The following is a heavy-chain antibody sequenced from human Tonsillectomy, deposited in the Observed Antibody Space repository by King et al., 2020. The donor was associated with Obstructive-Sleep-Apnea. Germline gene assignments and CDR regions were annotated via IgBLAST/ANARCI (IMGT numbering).Heavy chain of an antibody. V-gene: IGHV4-59*08. CDR1: GGSISSYY. J-gene: IGHJ4*02. CDR3: ARSGYNWNDLDY. Sequence: QLQESGPGLVKPSETLSLTCTVSGGSISSYYWSWIRQPPGKGLEWIVYIYYSGSTNYNPSLKSRVTISVDTSKNQFSLKLSSVTAADTAVYYCARSGYNWNDLDYWGQGTLVTVSS. CDR2: IYYSGST. D-gene: IGHD1-20*01.